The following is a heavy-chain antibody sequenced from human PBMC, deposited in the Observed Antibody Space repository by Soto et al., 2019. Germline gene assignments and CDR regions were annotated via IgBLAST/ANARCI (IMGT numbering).Heavy chain of an antibody. Sequence: ASVKVSCKASGYTFTSYDINWVRQATGQGLEWMGWMNPNSGNTGYAHKFQGRVTMTRNTSINTAYMELSSLRSEDTAVYYCARYHDFWSYDAFDIWGQGTMVTVSS. CDR3: ARYHDFWSYDAFDI. CDR2: MNPNSGNT. CDR1: GYTFTSYD. D-gene: IGHD3-3*01. V-gene: IGHV1-8*01. J-gene: IGHJ3*02.